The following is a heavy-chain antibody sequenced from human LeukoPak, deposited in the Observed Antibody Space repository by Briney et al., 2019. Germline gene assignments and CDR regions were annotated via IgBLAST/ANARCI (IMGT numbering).Heavy chain of an antibody. V-gene: IGHV3-48*01. D-gene: IGHD3-10*01. Sequence: GGSLRLSCVASEFSLGAYAMNWVRQAPGKGLEWVPYISASSSATYYAESVKGRFTISRDNGQNSLYLQMNSLRAGDTAVYYCTRGVGRRGGTFDYWGQGTLVTVSS. CDR2: ISASSSAT. J-gene: IGHJ4*02. CDR1: EFSLGAYA. CDR3: TRGVGRRGGTFDY.